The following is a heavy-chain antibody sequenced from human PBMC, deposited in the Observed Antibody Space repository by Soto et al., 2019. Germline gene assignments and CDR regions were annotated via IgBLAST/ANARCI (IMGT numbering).Heavy chain of an antibody. J-gene: IGHJ3*02. D-gene: IGHD6-13*01. V-gene: IGHV1-69*08. CDR1: GGTFSSYT. CDR2: IIPILGIA. CDR3: AREYSSSSYDAFDI. Sequence: QVQLVQSGAEVKKPGSSVKVSCKASGGTFSSYTISWVRQAPGQGLEWMGRIIPILGIANYAQKFQGRVTITADKSTSTAYMELSSLRSEDTAVYYCAREYSSSSYDAFDIWGQGTMVTVSS.